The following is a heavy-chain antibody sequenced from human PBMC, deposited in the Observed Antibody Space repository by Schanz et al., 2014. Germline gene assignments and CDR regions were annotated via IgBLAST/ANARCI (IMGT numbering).Heavy chain of an antibody. Sequence: QVQLLQSGAEVKKPGASVRLSCKVSGNTITKFAMHWVRQAPGKGLEWMGWIGGSDGNTNLAQKFQGGVTMTTDTSTSTVYMELRSLTSDDSAVYYCARDRDQWDGNYLDYWGQGTLVTVSS. V-gene: IGHV1-18*04. J-gene: IGHJ4*02. D-gene: IGHD1-26*01. CDR1: GNTITKFA. CDR3: ARDRDQWDGNYLDY. CDR2: IGGSDGNT.